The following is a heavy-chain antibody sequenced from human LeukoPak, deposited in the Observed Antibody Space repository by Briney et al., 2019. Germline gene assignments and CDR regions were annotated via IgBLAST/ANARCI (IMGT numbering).Heavy chain of an antibody. D-gene: IGHD6-13*01. CDR3: TRGIAAPNYFDN. V-gene: IGHV1-2*06. CDR2: INPDSGDT. Sequence: RWASVKVSCKASGYTLTGYYMHWVRQAPGQGLEWMGRINPDSGDTKYAQKFQGRVTLTRDTSINTAYMELSRLKSDDTALYYCTRGIAAPNYFDNWGQGTLVTVSP. CDR1: GYTLTGYY. J-gene: IGHJ4*02.